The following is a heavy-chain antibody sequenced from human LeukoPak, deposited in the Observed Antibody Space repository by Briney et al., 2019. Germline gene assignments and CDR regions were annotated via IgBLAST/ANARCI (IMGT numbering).Heavy chain of an antibody. J-gene: IGHJ3*01. CDR3: ARRYCSTCPTGHSFDL. D-gene: IGHD2-2*01. V-gene: IGHV3-53*01. CDR1: GVRGSRNY. CDR2: LYSGGNT. Sequence: GALGLSCGGSGVRGSRNYIGWGRQAPGEGLEGVSVLYSGGNTHYADSVNGRFTISRDNSKNTLYLQMNSLRAEDTAVYYCARRYCSTCPTGHSFDLWGQGTMVTVSS.